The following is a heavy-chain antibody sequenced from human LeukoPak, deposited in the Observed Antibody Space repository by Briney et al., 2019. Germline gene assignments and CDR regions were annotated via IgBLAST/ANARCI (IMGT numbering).Heavy chain of an antibody. CDR2: ISWNSGSI. J-gene: IGHJ4*02. D-gene: IGHD6-19*01. CDR1: GFTFDDYA. CDR3: AKYSSGWYPD. V-gene: IGHV3-9*01. Sequence: PGGSLRLSCAASGFTFDDYAMHWVRQAPGKGLEGVSGISWNSGSIGYADSVKGRFTISRDNAKNSLYLQMNSLRAEDTAIYYCAKYSSGWYPDWGQGTLVTVSS.